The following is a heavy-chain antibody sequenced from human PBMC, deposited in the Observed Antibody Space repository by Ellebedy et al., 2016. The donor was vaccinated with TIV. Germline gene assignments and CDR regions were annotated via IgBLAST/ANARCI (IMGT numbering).Heavy chain of an antibody. J-gene: IGHJ4*02. CDR2: IVGSGA. Sequence: PGGSLRLSCATSGFTFDNFAMRWVRQAPGKGLEWVSGIVGSGAQKYADSVKGRFTISRDNSKRTVDLQMNSLRAEDTAVYFCAKDRTPGDGYWVFDNWGQGTLVTVSS. V-gene: IGHV3-23*01. D-gene: IGHD5-18*01. CDR1: GFTFDNFA. CDR3: AKDRTPGDGYWVFDN.